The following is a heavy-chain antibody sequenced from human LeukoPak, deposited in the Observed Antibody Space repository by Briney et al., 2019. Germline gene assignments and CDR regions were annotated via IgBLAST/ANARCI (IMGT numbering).Heavy chain of an antibody. D-gene: IGHD6-19*01. V-gene: IGHV3-7*01. CDR2: INQNGREK. CDR1: GFTFNNYW. J-gene: IGHJ4*02. Sequence: GGSLRLSCTASGFTFNNYWMNWVRQAPGKGLEWVANINQNGREKYYVDSVKGRFTTSRDNAKNSLYLQMNSLRAEDTAVYYCARDQGAGSDYWGQGTLVTVSS. CDR3: ARDQGAGSDY.